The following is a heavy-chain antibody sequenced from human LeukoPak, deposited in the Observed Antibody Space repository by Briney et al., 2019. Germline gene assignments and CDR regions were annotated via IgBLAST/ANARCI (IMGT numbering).Heavy chain of an antibody. CDR1: GGSISSYY. J-gene: IGHJ4*02. D-gene: IGHD5-24*01. V-gene: IGHV4-59*01. Sequence: SETLSLTCTVSGGSISSYYWSWIRQPPGKGLEWIGYIYYSGSTNYNPSLKSRVTISVDTSKSQFSLKLSSVTAADTAVYYCARTDGYKPNYYFDYWGQGTLVTVSS. CDR3: ARTDGYKPNYYFDY. CDR2: IYYSGST.